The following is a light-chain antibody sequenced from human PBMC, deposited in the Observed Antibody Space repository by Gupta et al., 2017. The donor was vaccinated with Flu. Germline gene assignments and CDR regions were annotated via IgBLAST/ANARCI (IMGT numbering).Light chain of an antibody. CDR1: RSVNRN. Sequence: ETVLTQSPATLSVSPGERATLSCRASRSVNRNLAWYQQKPGRHPRLLIFDASTRATGIPARFSGSGSGTACTLTVSTLQSEDLANYYCQQYNNGPPWTFGQGTKV. CDR3: QQYNNGPPWT. V-gene: IGKV3-15*01. J-gene: IGKJ1*01. CDR2: DAS.